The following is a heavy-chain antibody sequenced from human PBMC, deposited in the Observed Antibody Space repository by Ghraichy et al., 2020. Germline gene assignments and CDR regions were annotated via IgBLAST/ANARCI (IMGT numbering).Heavy chain of an antibody. V-gene: IGHV3-66*01. CDR3: ARDRIAVPGTLDY. CDR1: GLIVSSNY. J-gene: IGHJ4*02. CDR2: IYSGDNT. Sequence: GGSLRLSCAASGLIVSSNYMSWVRQAPGKGLEWVSGIYSGDNTYYADSVKGRFTISRDNSKNTLYLQMSSLRAEDTAVYYCARDRIAVPGTLDYWGQGTLVTVSS. D-gene: IGHD6-19*01.